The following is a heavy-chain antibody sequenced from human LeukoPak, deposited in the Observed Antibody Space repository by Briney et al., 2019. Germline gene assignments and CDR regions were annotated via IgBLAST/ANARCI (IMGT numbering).Heavy chain of an antibody. CDR1: GFTFSYYG. V-gene: IGHV3-30*02. Sequence: GGSLRLSCAASGFTFSYYGVHWVRQAPGKGLDWVAFIRYDGSNKYYADSVKGRFTIARDNANNTLYLQMNSLRPEDTAVYSCAVQTDLRNFDYWGQGTLVTVSS. CDR2: IRYDGSNK. CDR3: AVQTDLRNFDY. D-gene: IGHD1-1*01. J-gene: IGHJ4*02.